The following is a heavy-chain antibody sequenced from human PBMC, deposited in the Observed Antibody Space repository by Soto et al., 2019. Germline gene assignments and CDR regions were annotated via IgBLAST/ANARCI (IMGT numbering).Heavy chain of an antibody. CDR2: ISYDGSNK. CDR1: GFTFSSYG. Sequence: PGGSLRLSCAASGFTFSSYGMHWVRQAPGKGLEWVAVISYDGSNKYYADSVKGRFTISRDNSKNTLYLQMNSLRAEDTAVYYCAKMPQTTVTTFWGQGTQVTVSS. D-gene: IGHD4-17*01. CDR3: AKMPQTTVTTF. J-gene: IGHJ4*02. V-gene: IGHV3-30*18.